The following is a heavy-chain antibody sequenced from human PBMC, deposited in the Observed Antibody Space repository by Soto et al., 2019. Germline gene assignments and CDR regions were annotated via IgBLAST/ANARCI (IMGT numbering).Heavy chain of an antibody. V-gene: IGHV4-34*01. CDR3: ARVLGASNPSYYMDV. CDR2: INHSGST. J-gene: IGHJ6*03. CDR1: GGSFSGFY. Sequence: PSETLSLTCAVYGGSFSGFYCSWIRQPPGKGLEWIGEINHSGSTNYNPSLKSRVTISVDTSKNQFSLKLSSVTAADTAVYYCARVLGASNPSYYMDVWGKGTTVTVSS. D-gene: IGHD3-16*01.